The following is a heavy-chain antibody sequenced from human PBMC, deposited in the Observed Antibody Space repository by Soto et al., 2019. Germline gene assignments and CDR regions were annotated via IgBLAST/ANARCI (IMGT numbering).Heavy chain of an antibody. CDR3: ASIRWGSGYGSGGTGLKDVFDI. V-gene: IGHV3-23*01. Sequence: EAQLLESGGGLAQPGGSLRLACGASGFTFSSCAMSWVRQAPGKGLEWISALSGDGITTYYADSVKGRFTISRDNSENTLFLQRNRQRAEETAVYFCASIRWGSGYGSGGTGLKDVFDIWGQGTVVTVSS. CDR1: GFTFSSCA. CDR2: LSGDGITT. J-gene: IGHJ3*02. D-gene: IGHD2-15*01.